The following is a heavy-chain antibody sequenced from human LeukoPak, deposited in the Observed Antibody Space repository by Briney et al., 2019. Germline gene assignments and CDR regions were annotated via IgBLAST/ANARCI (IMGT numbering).Heavy chain of an antibody. V-gene: IGHV3-23*01. J-gene: IGHJ6*03. D-gene: IGHD2-8*01. Sequence: GGSLRLSCAASGFTFSSYAMSWVRQAPGKGLEWVSAISGSGGSTYYADSVKGQFTISRDNSKNTLYLQMNSLRAEDTAVYYCAKVTLKHCTNGVRGHYYYYYYMDVWGKGTTVTVSS. CDR1: GFTFSSYA. CDR2: ISGSGGST. CDR3: AKVTLKHCTNGVRGHYYYYYYMDV.